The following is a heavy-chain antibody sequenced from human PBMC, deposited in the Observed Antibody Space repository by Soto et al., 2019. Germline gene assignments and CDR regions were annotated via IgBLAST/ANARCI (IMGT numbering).Heavy chain of an antibody. CDR1: GFTFSSYA. J-gene: IGHJ6*02. V-gene: IGHV3-30-3*01. Sequence: QVQLVESGGGVVQPGRSLRLSCAASGFTFSSYAMHWVRQAPGKGLEWVAVISYDGSNKYYADSVKGRFTISRDNSKNTLYLQMNSLRAEDTAVYYCAREGAYEYVWGSYRYEGTYYYYGMDVWGQGTTVTVSS. CDR2: ISYDGSNK. D-gene: IGHD3-16*02. CDR3: AREGAYEYVWGSYRYEGTYYYYGMDV.